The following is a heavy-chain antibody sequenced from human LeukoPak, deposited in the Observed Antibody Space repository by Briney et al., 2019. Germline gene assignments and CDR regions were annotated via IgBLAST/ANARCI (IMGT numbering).Heavy chain of an antibody. D-gene: IGHD5-18*01. J-gene: IGHJ4*02. CDR3: AKEERGYSYGYLEPFDY. CDR2: ISGSGGGT. V-gene: IGHV3-23*01. Sequence: GGSLRLSCAASGFTFSSIAMSWVRQAPDKGLEWVSTISGSGGGTYYADSVKGRLTISRDNSKNTLYLQMNSLRAEDTAVYYCAKEERGYSYGYLEPFDYWGQGTLVTVSS. CDR1: GFTFSSIA.